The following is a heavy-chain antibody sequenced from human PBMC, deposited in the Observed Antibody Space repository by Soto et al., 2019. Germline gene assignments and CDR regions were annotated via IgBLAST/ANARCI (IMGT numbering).Heavy chain of an antibody. CDR3: ARDTGWGLGY. J-gene: IGHJ4*02. CDR2: IYYSGGT. Sequence: QVQLQESGPGLVRPSGTLSLTCAVSGDSINSNYCWTWVRQPPGKGLGWIAEIYYSGGTSYNPSFKMRVTMSMDKSKNQFSLNLTSVTAAYTAMYYCARDTGWGLGYWGQGTLVTVSS. V-gene: IGHV4-4*02. D-gene: IGHD6-19*01. CDR1: GDSINSNYC.